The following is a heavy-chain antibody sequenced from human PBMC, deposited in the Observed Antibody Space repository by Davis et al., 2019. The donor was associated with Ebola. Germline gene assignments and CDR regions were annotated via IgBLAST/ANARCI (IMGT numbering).Heavy chain of an antibody. CDR2: INHSGST. D-gene: IGHD6-13*01. CDR1: GGSISSYY. J-gene: IGHJ4*02. Sequence: SETLSLTCTVSGGSISSYYWNWIRQPPGKGLEWIGDINHSGSTNYSPSLKSRVTISVDTSKNQFSLKLSSVTAADTAVYYCARGLQSSSWEKYYFDYWGQGTLVTVSS. CDR3: ARGLQSSSWEKYYFDY. V-gene: IGHV4-34*01.